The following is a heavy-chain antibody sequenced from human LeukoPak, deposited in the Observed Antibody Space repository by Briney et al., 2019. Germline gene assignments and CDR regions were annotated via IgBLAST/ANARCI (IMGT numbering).Heavy chain of an antibody. CDR3: ARVKCGSGSYYNYRNNWFDP. Sequence: SETLSLTCAVYGGSFSGYYWIWIRQPPGKGLEWIGEINHSGSTNYNPSLKSRVTISVDTSKNQFSLKLSSVTAADTAVYYCARVKCGSGSYYNYRNNWFDPWGRGTLVTVSS. D-gene: IGHD3-10*01. CDR1: GGSFSGYY. CDR2: INHSGST. J-gene: IGHJ5*02. V-gene: IGHV4-34*01.